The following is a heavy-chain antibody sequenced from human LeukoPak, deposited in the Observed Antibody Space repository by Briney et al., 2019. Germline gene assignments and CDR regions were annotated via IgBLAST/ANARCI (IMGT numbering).Heavy chain of an antibody. CDR1: GFTVSSNY. CDR3: ARGYSYGYFDY. J-gene: IGHJ4*02. V-gene: IGHV3-53*01. CDR2: IYTVGNT. D-gene: IGHD5-18*01. Sequence: GGSLRLSCAASGFTVSSNYMRWVRQAPGRVLEWVSVIYTVGNTYYAESVKGRFTISRDNSKNTLYLQMNSLRAEDTAVYYCARGYSYGYFDYWGQGTLVTVSS.